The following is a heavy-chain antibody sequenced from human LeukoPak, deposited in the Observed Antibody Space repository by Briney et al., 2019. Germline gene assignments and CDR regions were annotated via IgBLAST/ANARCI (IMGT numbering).Heavy chain of an antibody. CDR3: AKDRGSSWYAPLDY. V-gene: IGHV3-30*12. Sequence: PGGSLRLSCAASGFTFSSYGMHWVRQAPGKGLEWVAVISYDGSNKYYADSVKGRFTISRDNSKNTLYLQMNSLRAEDTAVYYCAKDRGSSWYAPLDYWGQGTLVTVSS. CDR2: ISYDGSNK. D-gene: IGHD6-13*01. CDR1: GFTFSSYG. J-gene: IGHJ4*02.